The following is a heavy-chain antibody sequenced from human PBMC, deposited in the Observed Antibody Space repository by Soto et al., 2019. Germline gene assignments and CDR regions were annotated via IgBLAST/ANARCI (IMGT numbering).Heavy chain of an antibody. J-gene: IGHJ4*02. CDR1: GFTFSSYG. CDR2: IWYDGSNK. CDR3: ASAPYSSSWYLLDY. Sequence: QVQLVESGGGVVQPGRSLRLSCAASGFTFSSYGMHWVRQAPGKGLEWVAVIWYDGSNKYYADSVKGRFTISRDNSKNTLYLQMNSLRAEDTAVYYCASAPYSSSWYLLDYWGQGTLVTVSS. D-gene: IGHD6-13*01. V-gene: IGHV3-33*01.